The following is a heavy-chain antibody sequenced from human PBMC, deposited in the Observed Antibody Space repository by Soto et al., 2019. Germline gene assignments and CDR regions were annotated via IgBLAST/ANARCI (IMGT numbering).Heavy chain of an antibody. Sequence: GGSLRLSCAASGFTFSGYSMNWVRQAPGKGLEWVSSIGSSSSYRYYADSVKGRFTISRDNAKNSLYLQMNSLRAEDTAVYYCAREDQLPSYWGQGTLVTVSS. D-gene: IGHD2-2*01. V-gene: IGHV3-21*01. CDR2: IGSSSSYR. CDR3: AREDQLPSY. CDR1: GFTFSGYS. J-gene: IGHJ4*02.